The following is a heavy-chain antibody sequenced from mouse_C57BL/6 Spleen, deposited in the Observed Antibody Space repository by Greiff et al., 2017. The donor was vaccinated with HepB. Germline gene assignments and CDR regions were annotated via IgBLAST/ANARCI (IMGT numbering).Heavy chain of an antibody. Sequence: QVQLQQPGAELVKPGASVKLSCKASGYTFTSYWMQWVKQRPGQGLEWIGEIDPSDSYTNYNQKFKGKATLTVDTSSSTAYMQLSSLTSEDSAVYYCARKDLGGNPVAYWGQGTLVTVSA. J-gene: IGHJ3*01. CDR2: IDPSDSYT. D-gene: IGHD1-1*02. V-gene: IGHV1-50*01. CDR3: ARKDLGGNPVAY. CDR1: GYTFTSYW.